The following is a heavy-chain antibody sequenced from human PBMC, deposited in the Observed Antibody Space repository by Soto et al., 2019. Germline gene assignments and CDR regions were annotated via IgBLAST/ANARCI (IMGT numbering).Heavy chain of an antibody. Sequence: PSVTISQTCPVCDGCICRRTSYYERIRQPPGKGLEWIGSIYYSGSTYYNPSLKSRVTISVDTSKNQFSLKLSSVTAADTAVYYCARLEYYDFWSGYRLPNWYFDLWGRGTLVTVSS. D-gene: IGHD3-3*01. CDR2: IYYSGST. V-gene: IGHV4-39*01. CDR1: DGCICRRTSY. J-gene: IGHJ2*01. CDR3: ARLEYYDFWSGYRLPNWYFDL.